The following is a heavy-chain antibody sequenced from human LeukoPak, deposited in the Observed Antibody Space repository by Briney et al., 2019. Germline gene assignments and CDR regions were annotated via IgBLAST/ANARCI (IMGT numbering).Heavy chain of an antibody. V-gene: IGHV4-34*01. CDR1: GGSFSGYY. CDR3: ARDNIAVAGTGY. Sequence: SETLSLTCAVYGGSFSGYYWSWIRQPPGKGLEWIGEINHSGSTNYNPSLKSRVTISVDTSKNQFSLKLSSVTAADTAVYYCARDNIAVAGTGYWGQGTLVTVSS. CDR2: INHSGST. J-gene: IGHJ4*02. D-gene: IGHD6-19*01.